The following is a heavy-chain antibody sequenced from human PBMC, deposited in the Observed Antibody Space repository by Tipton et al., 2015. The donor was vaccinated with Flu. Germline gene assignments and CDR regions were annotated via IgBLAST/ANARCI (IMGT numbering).Heavy chain of an antibody. CDR1: GYTFTGYI. CDR2: ISPNSGGT. CDR3: ARGVITFGAVIIIRYFNY. D-gene: IGHD3-16*02. J-gene: IGHJ4*02. V-gene: IGHV1-2*06. Sequence: QVQLVQSGAEVKKPGASVKVSCKASGYTFTGYIIHWLRQAPGQGLEWMGRISPNSGGTIYAQKFQGRVTMTWDTSTSTASMELSRLRSDDAAVYYCARGVITFGAVIIIRYFNYWGQGTLVTVSS.